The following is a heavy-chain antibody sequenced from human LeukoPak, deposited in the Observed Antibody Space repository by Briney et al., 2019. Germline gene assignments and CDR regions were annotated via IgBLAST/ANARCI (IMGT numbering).Heavy chain of an antibody. V-gene: IGHV4-61*02. CDR3: ARDRLRYFDWLHGGGWWFDP. Sequence: SETLSLTXTVSGGSISSGSYYWSWIRQPAGKGLEWIGRIYTSGSTNYNPSLKSRVTISVDTSKNQLSLKLSSVTAADTAVYYCARDRLRYFDWLHGGGWWFDPWGQGTLVTVSS. CDR1: GGSISSGSYY. J-gene: IGHJ5*02. CDR2: IYTSGST. D-gene: IGHD3-9*01.